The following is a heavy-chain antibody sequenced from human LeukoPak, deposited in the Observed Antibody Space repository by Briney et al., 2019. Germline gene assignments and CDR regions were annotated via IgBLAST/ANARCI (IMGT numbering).Heavy chain of an antibody. Sequence: ASVKVSCKTSGYTFTSYYISWVRQAPGQGLEWMGWISAYDGNTNYAQKVQGRVTMTTDTSTSTAYMELRSLRSDDAAVYYCARGLQENLAWLTAFSAFDIWGQGTMVTVSS. CDR1: GYTFTSYY. CDR2: ISAYDGNT. V-gene: IGHV1-18*04. D-gene: IGHD6-19*01. J-gene: IGHJ3*02. CDR3: ARGLQENLAWLTAFSAFDI.